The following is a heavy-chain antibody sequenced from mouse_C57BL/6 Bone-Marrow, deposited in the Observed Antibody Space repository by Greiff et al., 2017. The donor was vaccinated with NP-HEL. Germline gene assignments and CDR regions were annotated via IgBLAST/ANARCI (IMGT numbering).Heavy chain of an antibody. CDR2: IYPRSGNT. CDR1: GYTFTRYG. J-gene: IGHJ2*01. Sequence: VQLVESGAELARPGASVKLSCKASGYTFTRYGISWVKQRTGQGLEWIGEIYPRSGNTYYNEKFKGKATLTADKSSSTAYMELRSLTSEDSAVYFCASGSSYDFDYWGQGTTLTVSS. CDR3: ASGSSYDFDY. V-gene: IGHV1-81*01. D-gene: IGHD1-1*01.